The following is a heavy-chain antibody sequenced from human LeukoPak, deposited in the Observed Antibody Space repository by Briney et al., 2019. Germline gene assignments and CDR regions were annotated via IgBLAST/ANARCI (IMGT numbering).Heavy chain of an antibody. V-gene: IGHV3-23*01. J-gene: IGHJ4*02. D-gene: IGHD4-17*01. CDR1: GFTFSTCA. Sequence: PGGSLRLSCAASGFTFSTCAINWVRQAPGKGLEWVSAISGSGSKTFYADSVKGRFTISRDNPKNTLYLQMNSLRPEDTAVYYCAKIATVMFDYWGQGTLVTVSS. CDR2: ISGSGSKT. CDR3: AKIATVMFDY.